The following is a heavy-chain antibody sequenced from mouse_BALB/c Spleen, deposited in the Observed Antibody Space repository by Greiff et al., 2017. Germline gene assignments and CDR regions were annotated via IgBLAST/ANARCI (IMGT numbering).Heavy chain of an antibody. Sequence: EVKLMESGGGLVKPGGSLKLSCAASGFTFSDYYMYWVRQTPEKRLEWVATISDGGSYTYYPDFVKGRFIISRDNAKNKLYLQMSSLKSEDTAMYYCAREGDGNSIDYWGQGTTLTVSS. J-gene: IGHJ2*01. CDR3: AREGDGNSIDY. V-gene: IGHV5-4*02. D-gene: IGHD2-1*01. CDR1: GFTFSDYY. CDR2: ISDGGSYT.